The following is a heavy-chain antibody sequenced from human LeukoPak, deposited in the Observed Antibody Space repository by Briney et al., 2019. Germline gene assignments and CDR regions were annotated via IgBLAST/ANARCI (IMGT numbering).Heavy chain of an antibody. CDR1: GYSFTDYH. J-gene: IGHJ4*02. V-gene: IGHV1-2*02. CDR3: ARDIRPRVESCDY. CDR2: INPNSGGT. Sequence: GASVMVSCKTSGYSFTDYHIHWMRQAPGQGLEWMGWINPNSGGTNYAQKIQSRVTLTRDTSINTAYMELRGLRSDDTAVYFCARDIRPRVESCDYWGQGTLVAVSS. D-gene: IGHD3-3*01.